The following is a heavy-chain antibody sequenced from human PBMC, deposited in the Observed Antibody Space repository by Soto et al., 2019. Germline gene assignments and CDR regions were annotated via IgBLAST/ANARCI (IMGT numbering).Heavy chain of an antibody. Sequence: EVQLVQSGAEVKKPGESLKISCKGSGYSFTSYWIGWVRQMPGKGLEWRGIIDPGDSDTRYSPSFQGQVTISADKSISTAYLQWSSLKASDTAMYYCARIRVYSRGWFGSSYYYGMDVWGQGTTVTVSS. D-gene: IGHD6-19*01. V-gene: IGHV5-51*03. CDR2: IDPGDSDT. CDR1: GYSFTSYW. J-gene: IGHJ6*02. CDR3: ARIRVYSRGWFGSSYYYGMDV.